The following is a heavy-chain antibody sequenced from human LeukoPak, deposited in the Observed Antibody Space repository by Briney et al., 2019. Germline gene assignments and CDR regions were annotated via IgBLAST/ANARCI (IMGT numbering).Heavy chain of an antibody. CDR3: ARIHCSSTSCPPGAFDI. V-gene: IGHV3-11*04. CDR2: ISSSSSTI. D-gene: IGHD2-2*01. Sequence: GGPLRLSCAASGFTFSDYYMSWIRQAPGKGLEWVSFISSSSSTIYYADSVKGRFTISRDNAKNSLYLQMNSLRAEDTAVYYCARIHCSSTSCPPGAFDIWGQGTMVTVSS. CDR1: GFTFSDYY. J-gene: IGHJ3*02.